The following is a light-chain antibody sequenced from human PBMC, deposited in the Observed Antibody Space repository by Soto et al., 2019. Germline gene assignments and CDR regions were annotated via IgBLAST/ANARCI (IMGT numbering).Light chain of an antibody. V-gene: IGKV1-27*01. J-gene: IGKJ1*01. CDR1: QGISNY. Sequence: DIQMTQSPPSLSASVGDRVTITCRASQGISNYLAWYQQKPGELPKLVIYAASILQTGVPSRFSGSGSGTDFSLTISSLQHEDVATYFCQKYNRPPRTFGQGTKVELK. CDR2: AAS. CDR3: QKYNRPPRT.